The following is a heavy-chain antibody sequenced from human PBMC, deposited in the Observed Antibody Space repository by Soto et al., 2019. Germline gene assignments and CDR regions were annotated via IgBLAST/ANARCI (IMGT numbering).Heavy chain of an antibody. Sequence: PSETLSLTCAVYGGSFSGYYSSWIRQPPGKGLEWIGYIFYFGSTNYNPSLKSRVTLSIDTSKNQLSLKLSSVTAADTAVYYCARHSPDFDWLSQFDYWGQGTLVTVSS. CDR2: IFYFGST. CDR3: ARHSPDFDWLSQFDY. V-gene: IGHV4-59*08. J-gene: IGHJ4*02. CDR1: GGSFSGYY. D-gene: IGHD3-9*01.